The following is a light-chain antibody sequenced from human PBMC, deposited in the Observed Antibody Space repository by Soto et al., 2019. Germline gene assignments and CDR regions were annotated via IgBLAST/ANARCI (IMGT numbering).Light chain of an antibody. CDR1: QSVTTN. J-gene: IGKJ5*01. CDR2: GAF. V-gene: IGKV3-15*01. CDR3: QQYHSWPHT. Sequence: ETVLTQSPATLSVSPGEGATFSCKASQSVTTNLAWYQQKPGQVPRLLIYGAFTRATGIPARFSGGGSGTEFTLSISSLQSEDFAIYHCQQYHSWPHTFGQGTRLEIK.